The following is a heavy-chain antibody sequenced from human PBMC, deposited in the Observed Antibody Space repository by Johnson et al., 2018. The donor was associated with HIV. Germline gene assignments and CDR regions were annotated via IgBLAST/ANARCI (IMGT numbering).Heavy chain of an antibody. CDR1: GFTFSSYG. CDR3: ARIRVAVITEVGAFDI. CDR2: IWYDGNNE. D-gene: IGHD3-22*01. V-gene: IGHV3-33*01. J-gene: IGHJ3*02. Sequence: QVQLVESGGGVVQPGRSLRLSCAASGFTFSSYGMHWVRQAPGKGLEWVAVIWYDGNNEYYAHSVKGRFTISRDNSKSTLFLQMNSLRPEDTAVYYCARIRVAVITEVGAFDIWGQGTMVTVSS.